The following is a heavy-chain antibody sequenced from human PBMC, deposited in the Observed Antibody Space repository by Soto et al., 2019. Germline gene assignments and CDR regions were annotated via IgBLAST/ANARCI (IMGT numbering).Heavy chain of an antibody. Sequence: QVQLVQSGAEVQKPASSVKVSCKASGGTFSSYAISWVRQAPGQGLEWMGGIIPIFGTANYAQKFQGRVTITADESRITAYMELSSLRSADTAVYYCASGSFILRRYDYGMDVWGHGTTVTVS. D-gene: IGHD2-15*01. J-gene: IGHJ6*02. CDR3: ASGSFILRRYDYGMDV. V-gene: IGHV1-69*01. CDR1: GGTFSSYA. CDR2: IIPIFGTA.